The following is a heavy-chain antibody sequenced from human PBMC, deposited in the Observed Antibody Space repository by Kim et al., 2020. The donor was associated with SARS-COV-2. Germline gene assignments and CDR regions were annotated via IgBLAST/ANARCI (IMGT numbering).Heavy chain of an antibody. V-gene: IGHV4-39*01. Sequence: SETLSLTCTVSGGSISSNSRYWDWIRQPPGKPLEWIGNIHYSGRARYNPSLQSRVTLFVDTSKNQFSLRLTSVPAADKAIYYCASPEEALNWFDPWGRG. CDR2: IHYSGRA. CDR1: GGSISSNSRY. J-gene: IGHJ5*02. CDR3: ASPEEALNWFDP.